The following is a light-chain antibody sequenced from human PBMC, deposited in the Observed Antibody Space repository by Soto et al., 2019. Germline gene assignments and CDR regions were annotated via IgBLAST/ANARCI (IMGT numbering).Light chain of an antibody. Sequence: AIQLTQSPSSLSASVGDRVTITCRASQGIRSALGWYQQKPGKVPKLLIYAASTLQSGVPSRFSGSGFGTDFTRTINSLQPEDFATYYCLLDYAYFWEFGQGTKV. J-gene: IGKJ1*01. V-gene: IGKV1-6*01. CDR2: AAS. CDR3: LLDYAYFWE. CDR1: QGIRSA.